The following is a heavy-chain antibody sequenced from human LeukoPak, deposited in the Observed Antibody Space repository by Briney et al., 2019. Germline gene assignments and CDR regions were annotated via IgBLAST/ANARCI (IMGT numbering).Heavy chain of an antibody. J-gene: IGHJ6*02. CDR3: ARNDYSPNYYYYGMDV. D-gene: IGHD4-11*01. CDR1: GYTFTAYY. CDR2: IIPIFGTA. V-gene: IGHV1-69*13. Sequence: EASVKVSCKASGYTFTAYYMHWVRQAPGQGLEWMGGIIPIFGTANCAQKFQGRVTITADESTSTAYMELSSLRSEDTAVYYCARNDYSPNYYYYGMDVWGQGTTVTVSS.